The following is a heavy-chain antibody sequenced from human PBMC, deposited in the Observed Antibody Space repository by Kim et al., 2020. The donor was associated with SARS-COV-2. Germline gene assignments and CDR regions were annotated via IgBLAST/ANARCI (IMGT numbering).Heavy chain of an antibody. CDR2: ISWNSGSI. V-gene: IGHV3-9*01. CDR1: GFTFDDYA. Sequence: GGSLRLSCAASGFTFDDYAMHWVRQAPGKGLEWVSGISWNSGSIGYADSVKGRFTISRDNAKNSLYLQMNSLRAEDTALYYCAKDWESSVTRKGSFDYWGQGTLVTVSS. J-gene: IGHJ4*02. CDR3: AKDWESSVTRKGSFDY. D-gene: IGHD4-4*01.